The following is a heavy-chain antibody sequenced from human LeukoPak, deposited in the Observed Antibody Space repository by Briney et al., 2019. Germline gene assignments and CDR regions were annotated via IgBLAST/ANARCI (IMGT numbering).Heavy chain of an antibody. Sequence: SETLSLTCTVSGGSISSSSYYWGWIRQPPGKGLEWIGSIYYSGSTYNKPSLKSRISISLDTSKNHFSLKLTSVTAADTAVYYCARARIAVAGTGIHLDWFDPWGQGTLVTVSS. D-gene: IGHD6-19*01. V-gene: IGHV4-39*02. J-gene: IGHJ5*02. CDR2: IYYSGST. CDR3: ARARIAVAGTGIHLDWFDP. CDR1: GGSISSSSYY.